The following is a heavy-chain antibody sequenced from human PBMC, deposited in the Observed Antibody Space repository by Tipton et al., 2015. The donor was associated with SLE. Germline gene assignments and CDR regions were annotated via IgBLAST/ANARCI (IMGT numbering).Heavy chain of an antibody. CDR1: GFTFHSYA. J-gene: IGHJ2*01. V-gene: IGHV3-23*01. Sequence: SLRLSCAASGFTFHSYAVYWVRQAPGTGLEWVSTIHGCGGSTYYADSVKGRFTISRDTSKNTLYLQMSSLRAEDTAVYYCAKAVGLPRYFDLWGRGTLVTVSS. CDR3: AKAVGLPRYFDL. CDR2: IHGCGGST. D-gene: IGHD1-26*01.